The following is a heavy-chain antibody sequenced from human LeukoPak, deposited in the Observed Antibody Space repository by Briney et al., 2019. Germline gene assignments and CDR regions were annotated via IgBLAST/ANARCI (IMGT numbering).Heavy chain of an antibody. J-gene: IGHJ6*03. Sequence: SETLSLTCAVSGYSISSGYYWGWIRQPPGKGLEWIGSIYHSGSTYYNPSLKSRVTISVDTSKNQFSLKLSSVTAADTAVYYCARHFAFSYYYMDVWGKGTTVTVSS. CDR1: GYSISSGYY. D-gene: IGHD3-3*02. CDR3: ARHFAFSYYYMDV. CDR2: IYHSGST. V-gene: IGHV4-38-2*01.